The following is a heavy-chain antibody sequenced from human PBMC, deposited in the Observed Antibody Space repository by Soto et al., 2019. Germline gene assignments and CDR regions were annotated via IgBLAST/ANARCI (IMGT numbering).Heavy chain of an antibody. CDR1: GFTFSSYG. D-gene: IGHD3-22*01. V-gene: IGHV3-30*18. J-gene: IGHJ4*02. CDR3: AKGVPYYDSSGYYFDY. Sequence: SLRLSCAASGFTFSSYGMHWVRQAPGKGLEWVAVISYDGSNKYYADSVKGRFTISRDNSKNTLYLQMNSLRAEDTAVYYCAKGVPYYDSSGYYFDYWGQGTLVTVSS. CDR2: ISYDGSNK.